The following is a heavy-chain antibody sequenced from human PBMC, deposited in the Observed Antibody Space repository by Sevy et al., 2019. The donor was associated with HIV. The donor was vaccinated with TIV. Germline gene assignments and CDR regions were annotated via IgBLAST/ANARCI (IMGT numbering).Heavy chain of an antibody. V-gene: IGHV3-30*02. D-gene: IGHD2-21*01. CDR3: VKEGGGEGGDH. Sequence: GGSLRLSCAASGFSYSSYGMHWVRQAPGKGLEWVEYIQYDGSNKDYAYSVKGRFTISRDNSKNTLDLQMNSLRVEDTAVYYCVKEGGGEGGDHWGQGTLVTVSS. J-gene: IGHJ4*02. CDR2: IQYDGSNK. CDR1: GFSYSSYG.